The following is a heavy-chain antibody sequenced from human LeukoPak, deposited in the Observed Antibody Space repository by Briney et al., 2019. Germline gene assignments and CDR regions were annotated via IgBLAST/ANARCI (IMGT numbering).Heavy chain of an antibody. V-gene: IGHV3-30*18. Sequence: GGSLRLSCAAFGFTFSSYGMHWVRQAPGKGLEWVAVISYDGSNKYYADSVEGRFTISRDNSKNTLYLQMNSLRAEDTAVYYCAKSEGYSYGSDFDYWGQGTLVTVSS. D-gene: IGHD5-18*01. CDR1: GFTFSSYG. J-gene: IGHJ4*02. CDR2: ISYDGSNK. CDR3: AKSEGYSYGSDFDY.